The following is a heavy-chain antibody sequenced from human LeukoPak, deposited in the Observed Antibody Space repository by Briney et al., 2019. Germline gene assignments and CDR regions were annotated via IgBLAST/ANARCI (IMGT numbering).Heavy chain of an antibody. Sequence: PGGSLRLSCAASGFTFSSYWMHWVRQAPGKGLVWVSRINSDGSSTSYADSVKGRFTISRDNAKSTLYLQMNSLRAEDTAVYYCARDSRSSYNWFDPWGQGTLVTVSS. CDR3: ARDSRSSYNWFDP. V-gene: IGHV3-74*01. CDR2: INSDGSST. CDR1: GFTFSSYW. J-gene: IGHJ5*02.